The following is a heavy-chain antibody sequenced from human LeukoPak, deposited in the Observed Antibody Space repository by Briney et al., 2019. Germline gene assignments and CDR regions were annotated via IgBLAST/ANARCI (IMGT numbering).Heavy chain of an antibody. D-gene: IGHD6-13*01. CDR3: ARRYSNTWYYFDY. Sequence: GRSLRLSCAASGFAFSSYAVHWVRQAPGKGLEWVAVISYDGSMKYYADSVKGRFTISRDNSKNTLYLQMNSLRAEDTAVYYCARRYSNTWYYFDYWGQGTLVTVSS. CDR1: GFAFSSYA. V-gene: IGHV3-30-3*01. J-gene: IGHJ4*02. CDR2: ISYDGSMK.